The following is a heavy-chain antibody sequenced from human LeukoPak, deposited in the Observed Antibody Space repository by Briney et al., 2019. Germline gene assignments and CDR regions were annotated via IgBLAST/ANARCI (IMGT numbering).Heavy chain of an antibody. J-gene: IGHJ4*02. V-gene: IGHV3-30*04. D-gene: IGHD5-18*01. CDR3: ARDAEPTAMDNFNYFDY. Sequence: GGSLRLSCAASGLTFSSYAMHWVRQAPGKGLEWVAVISYDGSNEYYADSVKGRFTISRDNSKNTLYLQMNSLRAEDTAVYYCARDAEPTAMDNFNYFDYWGQGTLVTVSS. CDR2: ISYDGSNE. CDR1: GLTFSSYA.